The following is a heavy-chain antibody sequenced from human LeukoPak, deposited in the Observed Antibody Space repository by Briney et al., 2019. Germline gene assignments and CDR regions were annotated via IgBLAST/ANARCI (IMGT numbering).Heavy chain of an antibody. CDR2: INSDGSTT. CDR3: AREQWSRLD. V-gene: IGHV3-74*01. D-gene: IGHD2-8*01. J-gene: IGHJ4*02. Sequence: GGSLRLSCAASGFTFSSNWMHWVRQAPGKGLVWVSRINSDGSTTNYADSVKGRFTISRDNAKNTLYLQMNSLRVEDTAVYYCAREQWSRLDWGQGTLVTVSS. CDR1: GFTFSSNW.